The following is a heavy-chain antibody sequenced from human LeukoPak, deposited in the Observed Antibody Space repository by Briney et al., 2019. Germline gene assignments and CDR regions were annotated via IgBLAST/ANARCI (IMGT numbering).Heavy chain of an antibody. D-gene: IGHD5-24*01. V-gene: IGHV1-8*02. Sequence: GASVKVSCKASGYTFTSYYMHWVRQAPGQGLEWMGIINPNSGNTGYAQRFQGRVTMTSNTSINTAYMELSSLRSEDTAVYYCARGSRRDGYNTLFDYWGQGTLVTVSS. CDR3: ARGSRRDGYNTLFDY. CDR1: GYTFTSYY. J-gene: IGHJ4*02. CDR2: INPNSGNT.